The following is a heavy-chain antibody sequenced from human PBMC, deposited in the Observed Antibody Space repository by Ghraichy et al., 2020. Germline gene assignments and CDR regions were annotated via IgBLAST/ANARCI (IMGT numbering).Heavy chain of an antibody. CDR2: IYHNGGT. J-gene: IGHJ4*02. Sequence: SETLSLTCAVSGYSISSSYYWGWLRQSPGKGLEWIGSIYHNGGTYYNPSLKSRVTISVDTSKNQFSLKLYSVTAADTAVYYCARDWINYDSSGERSENFDYWGQGTLVTVSS. CDR3: ARDWINYDSSGERSENFDY. CDR1: GYSISSSYY. D-gene: IGHD3-22*01. V-gene: IGHV4-38-2*02.